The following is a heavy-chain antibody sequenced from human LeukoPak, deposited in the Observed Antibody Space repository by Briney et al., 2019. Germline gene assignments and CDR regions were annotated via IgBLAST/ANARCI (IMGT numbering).Heavy chain of an antibody. Sequence: GGSLRLSCAASGFTFSIYAMRWVRQAQGKGLEWVSAISGSGGSTYYADSVKGRFTISRDNSKNTLYLQMNSLRAEDTAVYYCAKKTVTWSPTYWGQGTLVTVSS. D-gene: IGHD4-17*01. V-gene: IGHV3-23*01. J-gene: IGHJ4*02. CDR2: ISGSGGST. CDR3: AKKTVTWSPTY. CDR1: GFTFSIYA.